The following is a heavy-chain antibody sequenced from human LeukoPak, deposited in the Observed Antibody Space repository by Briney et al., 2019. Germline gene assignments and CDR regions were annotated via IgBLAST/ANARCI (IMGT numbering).Heavy chain of an antibody. V-gene: IGHV3-30*02. CDR1: GFTFNTYG. Sequence: PGGSLRLSCAASGFTFNTYGMHWVRQAPGMGLEWVAFIRYDGSDEYYADSVKGRFTISRDNSKNTVYLQMNSLRAEDTAIYYCATMYDFWSGPNQPPDYWGQGTLVTVSS. CDR2: IRYDGSDE. D-gene: IGHD3-3*01. J-gene: IGHJ4*02. CDR3: ATMYDFWSGPNQPPDY.